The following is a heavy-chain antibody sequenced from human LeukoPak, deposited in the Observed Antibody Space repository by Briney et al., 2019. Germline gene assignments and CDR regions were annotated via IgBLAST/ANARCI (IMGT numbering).Heavy chain of an antibody. CDR1: GDSISSHY. V-gene: IGHV4-59*11. J-gene: IGHJ4*02. CDR2: IYCSGTT. Sequence: TSETLSLTCTVSGDSISSHYWSWIRQPPGKGLEWIGCIYCSGTTNYNPSLKSRVTISIDTSNNQFSLKLSSVTAADTAVYYCARHGAGSSGWYPGYWGQGTLVTVSS. D-gene: IGHD6-19*01. CDR3: ARHGAGSSGWYPGY.